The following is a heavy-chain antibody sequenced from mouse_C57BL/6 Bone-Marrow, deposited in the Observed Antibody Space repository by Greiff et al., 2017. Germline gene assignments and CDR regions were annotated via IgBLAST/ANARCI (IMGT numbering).Heavy chain of an antibody. CDR1: GYAFTNYL. V-gene: IGHV1-54*01. D-gene: IGHD4-1*01. CDR2: INPGSGGT. CDR3: ASAFTGGDY. J-gene: IGHJ2*01. Sequence: QVHVKQSGAELVRPGTSVKVSCKASGYAFTNYLIEWVKQRPGQGLEWIGVINPGSGGTNYNEKFKGKATLSADKSSSTAYMQLSSLTSDDSAVYFFASAFTGGDYGGQGTTLTVSS.